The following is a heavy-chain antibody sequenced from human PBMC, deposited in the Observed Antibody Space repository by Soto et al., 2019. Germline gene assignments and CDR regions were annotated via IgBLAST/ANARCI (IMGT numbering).Heavy chain of an antibody. CDR2: ISGSGGST. D-gene: IGHD3-3*01. J-gene: IGHJ6*02. CDR1: GFTFSSYA. V-gene: IGHV3-23*01. Sequence: GGSLRLSCAASGFTFSSYAMSWVRQAPGKGLEWVSAISGSGGSTYYADSVKGRFTISRDNSKNTLYLQMNSLRAEDTAVYYCAKDVLEWLLPEAYYGMDVWGQGTTVTVSS. CDR3: AKDVLEWLLPEAYYGMDV.